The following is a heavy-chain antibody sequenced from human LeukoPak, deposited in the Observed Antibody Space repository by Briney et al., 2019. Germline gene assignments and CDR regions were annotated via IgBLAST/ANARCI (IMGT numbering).Heavy chain of an antibody. CDR1: GYTFTSYD. V-gene: IGHV1-8*03. CDR3: ARDRSSWYNYFDY. CDR2: MNPNSGNT. D-gene: IGHD6-13*01. J-gene: IGHJ4*02. Sequence: GASVKVSCKASGYTFTSYDINWVRQATGQGLEWMGWMNPNSGNTGYAQKFQGRVTITRNTSISTAYMELSSLRSEDTAVYYCARDRSSWYNYFDYWGQGTLVTVSS.